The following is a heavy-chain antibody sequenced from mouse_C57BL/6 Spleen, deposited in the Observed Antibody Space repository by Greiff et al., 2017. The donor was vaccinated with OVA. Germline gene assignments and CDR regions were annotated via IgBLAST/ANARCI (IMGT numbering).Heavy chain of an antibody. CDR3: ARDLGYGSSYGY. D-gene: IGHD1-1*01. CDR2: ISYDGSN. CDR1: GYSITSGYY. V-gene: IGHV3-6*01. Sequence: EVKLQESGPGLVKPSQSLSLTCSVTGYSITSGYYWNWIRQFPGNKLEWMGYISYDGSNNYNPSLKNRIAITRDTSKNQFFLKLNSVTTEDTATYYCARDLGYGSSYGYWGQGTTLTVSA. J-gene: IGHJ2*01.